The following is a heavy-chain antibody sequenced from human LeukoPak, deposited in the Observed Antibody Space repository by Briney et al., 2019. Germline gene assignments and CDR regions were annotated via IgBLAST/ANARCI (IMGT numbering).Heavy chain of an antibody. D-gene: IGHD3-22*01. CDR2: FDPEEAET. V-gene: IGHV1-24*01. Sequence: ASVKVSCKLSGYALTLLSIYWVRQAPGKGLEWMGGFDPEEAETIYAQKFQGRVTMTEDTSTDTAYMELRSLRSEDTAIYYCAIRRFSYDSSGHYYDLDYWGQGTPVTVSS. CDR1: GYALTLLS. J-gene: IGHJ4*02. CDR3: AIRRFSYDSSGHYYDLDY.